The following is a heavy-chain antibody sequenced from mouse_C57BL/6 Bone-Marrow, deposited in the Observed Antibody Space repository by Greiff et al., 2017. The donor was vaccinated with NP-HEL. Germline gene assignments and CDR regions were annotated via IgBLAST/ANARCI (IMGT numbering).Heavy chain of an antibody. V-gene: IGHV5-16*01. CDR2: INYDGSST. CDR3: ARLGRYYGSFDY. D-gene: IGHD1-1*01. J-gene: IGHJ2*01. Sequence: EVHLVESEGGLVQPGSSMKLSCTASGFTFSDYYMAWVRQVPEKGLEWVANINYDGSSTYYLDSLKSRFIISRDNAKNILYLQMSSLKSEDTATYYCARLGRYYGSFDYWGQGTTLTVSS. CDR1: GFTFSDYY.